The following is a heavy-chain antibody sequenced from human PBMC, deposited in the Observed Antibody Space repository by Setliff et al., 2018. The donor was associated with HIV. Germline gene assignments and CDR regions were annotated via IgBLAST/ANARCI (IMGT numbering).Heavy chain of an antibody. D-gene: IGHD3-10*01. CDR2: IKHGGSA. J-gene: IGHJ6*03. V-gene: IGHV4-61*01. CDR3: ARDGPLEGSYRYYYYYMDV. Sequence: KPSETLSLTCSVSGGSINRGNYYWTWIRQPPGKGLEWIGEIKHGGSANYNPSLKSRVTISVDTSKNQFSLKLSSVTAADTAVYYCARDGPLEGSYRYYYYYMDVWGKGTTVTVSS. CDR1: GGSINRGNYY.